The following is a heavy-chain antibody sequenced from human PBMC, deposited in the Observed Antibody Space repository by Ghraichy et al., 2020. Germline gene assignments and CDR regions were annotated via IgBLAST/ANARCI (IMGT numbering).Heavy chain of an antibody. CDR1: GGSFSGYY. J-gene: IGHJ6*04. Sequence: SETLSLTCAVYGGSFSGYYWSWIRQPPGKGLEWIGEINHSGSTNYNPSLKSRVTISVDTSKNQFSLKLSSVTAADTAVYYCAREGEGIVVVPAGWDVWGKGTTVTVSS. D-gene: IGHD2-2*01. CDR3: AREGEGIVVVPAGWDV. V-gene: IGHV4-34*01. CDR2: INHSGST.